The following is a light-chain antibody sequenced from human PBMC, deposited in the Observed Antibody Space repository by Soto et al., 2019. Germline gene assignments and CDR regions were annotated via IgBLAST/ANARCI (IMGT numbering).Light chain of an antibody. Sequence: QSVLTQPASVSGSPGQSITISCTGTSGDIGSYNRVSWYQQHPGKAPKLIIYEVTDRPSGVSTRFSGSKSGNTASLTISRLQAEDEAEYYCSSYTNINTRACVFGTGTKLTVL. J-gene: IGLJ1*01. CDR1: SGDIGSYNR. CDR3: SSYTNINTRACV. CDR2: EVT. V-gene: IGLV2-14*01.